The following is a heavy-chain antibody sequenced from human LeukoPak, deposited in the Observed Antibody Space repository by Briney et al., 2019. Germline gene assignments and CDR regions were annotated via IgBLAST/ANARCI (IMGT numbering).Heavy chain of an antibody. J-gene: IGHJ6*03. CDR3: ARVRQQLSRKYYYYYMDV. D-gene: IGHD6-13*01. CDR1: GYTFTGYY. CDR2: INPNSGGT. V-gene: IGHV1-2*02. Sequence: ASVKVSCKASGYTFTGYYMHWVRQAPGQGLEWMGWINPNSGGTNYAQKFQGGVTMTRDTSISTAYMELSSLRSEDTAVYYCARVRQQLSRKYYYYYMDVWGKGTTVTVSS.